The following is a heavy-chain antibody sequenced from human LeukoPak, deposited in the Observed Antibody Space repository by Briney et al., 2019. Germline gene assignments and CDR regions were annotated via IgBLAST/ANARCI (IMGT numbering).Heavy chain of an antibody. J-gene: IGHJ1*01. D-gene: IGHD1-26*01. Sequence: GGSLRLSCAASGFTVSSNYMSWVRQAPGKGLEWVSVIYSGGSTDYAASVQGRFTISRDSSKNTLYLQMNSLRAEDTAVYYCARDGGYSGSPDGYFQHWGQGTLVTVSS. V-gene: IGHV3-53*01. CDR1: GFTVSSNY. CDR3: ARDGGYSGSPDGYFQH. CDR2: IYSGGST.